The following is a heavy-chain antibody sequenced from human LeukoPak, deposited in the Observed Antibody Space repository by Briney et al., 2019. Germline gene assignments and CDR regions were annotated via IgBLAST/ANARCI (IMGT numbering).Heavy chain of an antibody. CDR3: ARHSHSSGWYLYAFDI. D-gene: IGHD6-19*01. CDR1: GGSISSSSYY. J-gene: IGHJ3*02. V-gene: IGHV4-39*01. Sequence: SETLSLTCTVSGGSISSSSYYLGWIRQPPGKGLEWIGSIYYSGSTYYNPSLKSRVTISVDTSKNQFSLKLSSVTAADTAVYYCARHSHSSGWYLYAFDIWGQGTMVTVSS. CDR2: IYYSGST.